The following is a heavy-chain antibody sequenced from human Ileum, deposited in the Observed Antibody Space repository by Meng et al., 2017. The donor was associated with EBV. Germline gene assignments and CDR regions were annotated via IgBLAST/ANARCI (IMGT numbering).Heavy chain of an antibody. Sequence: GQLVQSGAEVKQPGASVKVSCKTSGYTFSDHYMYGVRQVPGQGLEWMGRINPNGGGTLYAQKFRGRVTMTRDMSNSTVFMELSRLRSDDTGIYYCARDSEKLLGWFDPWGQGTLVTVSS. CDR1: GYTFSDHY. J-gene: IGHJ5*02. CDR2: INPNGGGT. D-gene: IGHD6-19*01. V-gene: IGHV1-2*05. CDR3: ARDSEKLLGWFDP.